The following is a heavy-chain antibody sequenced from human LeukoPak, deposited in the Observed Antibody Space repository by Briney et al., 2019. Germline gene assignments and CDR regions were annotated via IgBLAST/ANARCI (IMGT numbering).Heavy chain of an antibody. V-gene: IGHV4-38-2*01. CDR3: ARAIAVAGLLYYFDY. CDR2: INHSGST. J-gene: IGHJ4*02. CDR1: GYSISSGYY. D-gene: IGHD6-19*01. Sequence: SETLSLTCAVSGYSISSGYYWGWIRQPPGKGLEWIGEINHSGSTNYNPSLKSRVTISVDTSKNQFSLKLSSVTAADTAVYYCARAIAVAGLLYYFDYWGQGTLVTVSS.